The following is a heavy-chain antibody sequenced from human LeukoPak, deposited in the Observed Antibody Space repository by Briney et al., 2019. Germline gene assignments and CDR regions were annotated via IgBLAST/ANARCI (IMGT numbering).Heavy chain of an antibody. CDR1: GGSISSGGYY. D-gene: IGHD3-9*01. J-gene: IGHJ6*04. Sequence: KSSETLSLTCTVSGGSISSGGYYWSWIRPHPGKGLEWIGYIYYSWSTYYNPSLKSRVTISVDTSKNQFSLKLSSVTAADTAVYYCAKDEVRYFDWSHHYYYGMGVWGKGTTVTASS. V-gene: IGHV4-31*03. CDR2: IYYSWST. CDR3: AKDEVRYFDWSHHYYYGMGV.